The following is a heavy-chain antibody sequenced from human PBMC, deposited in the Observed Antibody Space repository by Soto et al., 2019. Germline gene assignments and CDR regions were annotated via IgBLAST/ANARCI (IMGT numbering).Heavy chain of an antibody. CDR1: GFSLNTYW. V-gene: IGHV5-51*01. Sequence: GESLKISCNASGFSLNTYWIGWVRQKPGKGLEWMGSIFPGDSDTRYSPSFQGQVIISADRSISTAYLQWRSLKASDTAIYYCARQGRPYSGSGYYYGTDVWGQGTTVTVSS. J-gene: IGHJ6*02. D-gene: IGHD6-6*01. CDR2: IFPGDSDT. CDR3: ARQGRPYSGSGYYYGTDV.